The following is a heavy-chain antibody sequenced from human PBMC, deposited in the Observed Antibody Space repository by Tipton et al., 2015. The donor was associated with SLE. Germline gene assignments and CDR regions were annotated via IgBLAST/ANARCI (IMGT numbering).Heavy chain of an antibody. D-gene: IGHD1-26*01. CDR2: IYHSGST. V-gene: IGHV4-34*01. CDR1: GGSFSDYY. CDR3: ARANSGSNDAFDI. J-gene: IGHJ3*02. Sequence: TLSLTCAVYGGSFSDYYWSWIRQPPGKGLEWIGSIYHSGSTNYNPSLKSRVTMSVDTSKNQFSLKLSSVTAADTAVYYCARANSGSNDAFDIWGQGTMVTVSS.